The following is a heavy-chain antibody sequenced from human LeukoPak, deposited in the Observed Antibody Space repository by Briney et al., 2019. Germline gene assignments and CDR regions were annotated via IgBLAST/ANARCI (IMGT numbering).Heavy chain of an antibody. CDR2: ISAYNGNT. Sequence: GASVKVSCKASGYTFTSYGISWVRQAPGQGLEWMGWISAYNGNTNYAQKLQGRVTMTTDTSTSTAYMELRSLRSDDTAVYYCARGSGSPRWYYYGMDVWGQGTTVTVSS. V-gene: IGHV1-18*01. J-gene: IGHJ6*02. CDR3: ARGSGSPRWYYYGMDV. CDR1: GYTFTSYG. D-gene: IGHD1-26*01.